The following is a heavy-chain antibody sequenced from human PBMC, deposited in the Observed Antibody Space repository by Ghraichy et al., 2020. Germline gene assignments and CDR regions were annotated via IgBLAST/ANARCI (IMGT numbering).Heavy chain of an antibody. V-gene: IGHV3-30*18. CDR1: GFTFSSYG. CDR3: AKDLELTTAHGY. J-gene: IGHJ4*02. D-gene: IGHD1-7*01. CDR2: ISYDGSNK. Sequence: LNISCAASGFTFSSYGMHWVRQAPGKGLEWVAVISYDGSNKYYADSVKGRFTISRDNSKNTLYLQMNSLRAEDTAVYYCAKDLELTTAHGYWGQGTLVTVSS.